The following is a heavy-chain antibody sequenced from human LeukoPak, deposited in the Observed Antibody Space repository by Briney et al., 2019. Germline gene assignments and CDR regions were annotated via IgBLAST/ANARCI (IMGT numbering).Heavy chain of an antibody. D-gene: IGHD3-10*01. CDR1: GYTFTGYY. J-gene: IGHJ6*02. CDR3: ARDKSGGIGFGELPDYYGMDV. Sequence: GASVKVSCKASGYTFTGYYMHWVRQAPGQGLEWMGRINPNSGGTNYAQKFQGRVTMTRDTSISTAYMELSRLRSDDTAVYYCARDKSGGIGFGELPDYYGMDVWGQGTTVTVSS. CDR2: INPNSGGT. V-gene: IGHV1-2*06.